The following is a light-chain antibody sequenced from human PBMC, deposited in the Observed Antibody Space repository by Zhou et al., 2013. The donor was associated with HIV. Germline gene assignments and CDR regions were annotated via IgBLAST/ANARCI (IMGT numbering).Light chain of an antibody. Sequence: QSALTQPASVSGSPGQSITISCTGTSSDVGGYDYVSWYQQHPGKAPKLMIYAVSNRPSGLSNRFSGSKSGNTASLTISGLLSEDEADYYCSSYTSSNTVVFGAGTKLTVL. CDR3: SSYTSSNTVV. V-gene: IGLV2-14*03. CDR1: SSDVGGYDY. J-gene: IGLJ2*01. CDR2: AVS.